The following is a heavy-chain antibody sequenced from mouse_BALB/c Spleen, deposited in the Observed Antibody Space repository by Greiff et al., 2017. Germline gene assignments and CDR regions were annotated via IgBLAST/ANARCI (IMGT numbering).Heavy chain of an antibody. CDR1: GYTFTSYW. CDR2: IYPGSGST. CDR3: TSYYYARAMDY. V-gene: IGHV1S22*01. Sequence: LQQPGSELVRPGASVKLSCKASGYTFTSYWMHWVKQRHGQGLEWIGNIYPGSGSTNYDEKFKSKGTLTVDTSSSAAYMHLSSLTSEDSAVYYCTSYYYARAMDYWGQGTSVTVSS. J-gene: IGHJ4*01. D-gene: IGHD1-1*01.